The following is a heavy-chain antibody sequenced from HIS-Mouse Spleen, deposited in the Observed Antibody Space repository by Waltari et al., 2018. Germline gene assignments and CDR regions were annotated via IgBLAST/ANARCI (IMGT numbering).Heavy chain of an antibody. CDR1: GFTLRRYA. Sequence: QVQLVESGGGVVQPGWSLRLSCAASGFTLRRYAMHWGRQAPGKGLEWVAVISYDGSNKYYADSVKGRFTISRDNSKNTLYLQMNSLRAEDTAVYYCARVNGIAVAGTDAFDIWGQGTMVTVSS. CDR3: ARVNGIAVAGTDAFDI. J-gene: IGHJ3*02. CDR2: ISYDGSNK. V-gene: IGHV3-30-3*01. D-gene: IGHD6-19*01.